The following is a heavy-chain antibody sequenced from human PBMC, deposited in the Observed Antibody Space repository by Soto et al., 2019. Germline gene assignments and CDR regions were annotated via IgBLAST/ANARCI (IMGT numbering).Heavy chain of an antibody. CDR3: ARRGSGSYYDY. CDR1: GFTFSSYA. CDR2: ISGSGDST. V-gene: IGHV3-23*01. J-gene: IGHJ4*02. D-gene: IGHD1-26*01. Sequence: EVQLLESGGGLVQHGGSLRLSCAASGFTFSSYAMRWVRQAPVKGLEWVSAISGSGDSTYYADSVKGRFTLSRDNSKNTLYLQRNSLRAEDTAVYYCARRGSGSYYDYWGQGTLVTVSS.